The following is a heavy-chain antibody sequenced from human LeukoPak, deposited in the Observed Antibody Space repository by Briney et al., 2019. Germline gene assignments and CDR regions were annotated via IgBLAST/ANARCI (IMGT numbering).Heavy chain of an antibody. D-gene: IGHD3-22*01. Sequence: GGSLTLSCPASGFTFSSYSMSWVRQAPGKGLEWVSAISGSGGSTYYADSVKGRFTISRDNSKNTLYLQMNSLRAEDTAVYYCAKGGIYYYDSSGPDYWGQGTLVTVS. V-gene: IGHV3-23*01. J-gene: IGHJ4*02. CDR1: GFTFSSYS. CDR2: ISGSGGST. CDR3: AKGGIYYYDSSGPDY.